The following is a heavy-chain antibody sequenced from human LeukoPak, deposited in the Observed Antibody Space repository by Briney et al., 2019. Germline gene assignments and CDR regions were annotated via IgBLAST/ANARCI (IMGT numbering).Heavy chain of an antibody. J-gene: IGHJ4*02. CDR1: GFTFTSSA. CDR2: IVVGSGNT. V-gene: IGHV1-58*01. CDR3: AAVGYSSSWEFDY. Sequence: ASVKVSCKASGFTFTSSAVQWVRQACGQRLEWIGWIVVGSGNTNYAQKFQERVTITRDMSTSAAYMELSSLRSEDTAVYYCAAVGYSSSWEFDYWGQGTLVTVSS. D-gene: IGHD6-13*01.